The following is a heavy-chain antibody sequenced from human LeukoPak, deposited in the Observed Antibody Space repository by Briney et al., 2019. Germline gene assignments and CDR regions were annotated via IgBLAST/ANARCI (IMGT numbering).Heavy chain of an antibody. Sequence: GGSLRLSCAASGFTFSSYAMHWVRQAPGKGLEWVAVISYDGSNKYYADSVKGRFTISRDNSKNTLYLQMNSLRAEDTAVYYCAMGRWLQFGFDYWGQGTLVTVSS. V-gene: IGHV3-30-3*01. CDR3: AMGRWLQFGFDY. J-gene: IGHJ4*02. CDR2: ISYDGSNK. D-gene: IGHD5-24*01. CDR1: GFTFSSYA.